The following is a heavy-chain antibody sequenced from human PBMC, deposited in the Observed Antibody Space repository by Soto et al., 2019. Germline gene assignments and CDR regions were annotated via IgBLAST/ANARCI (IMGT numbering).Heavy chain of an antibody. CDR3: ARGIAPGQLQP. Sequence: QVQLVQSVAEVKKPGASVKISCKASGYTFTRYTMNWVRQTPGQRLEWMGWINPDNGNTKSSQKFQDRVIITRDASASTAYMDLRSLRSEDTAVYYCARGIAPGQLQPWGQVTLVTVSS. V-gene: IGHV1-3*01. CDR1: GYTFTRYT. D-gene: IGHD2-2*01. CDR2: INPDNGNT. J-gene: IGHJ5*02.